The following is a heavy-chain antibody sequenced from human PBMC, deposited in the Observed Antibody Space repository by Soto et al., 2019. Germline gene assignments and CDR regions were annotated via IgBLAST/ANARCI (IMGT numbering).Heavy chain of an antibody. J-gene: IGHJ5*02. D-gene: IGHD2-15*01. V-gene: IGHV4-30-4*01. CDR2: IYYSGST. Sequence: TLSLTCTVSGGSISSGDYYWSWIRQPPGKGLEWIGYIYYSGSTYYNPSLKSRVTISVDTSKNQFSLKLSSVTAADTAVYYCARERYCSGGSCYFLNWFAPWGQGTLVTVSS. CDR1: GGSISSGDYY. CDR3: ARERYCSGGSCYFLNWFAP.